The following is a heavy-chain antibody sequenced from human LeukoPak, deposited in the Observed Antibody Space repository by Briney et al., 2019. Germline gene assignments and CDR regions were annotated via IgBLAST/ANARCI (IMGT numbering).Heavy chain of an antibody. D-gene: IGHD3-16*01. CDR1: GLTFSGYG. J-gene: IGHJ4*02. CDR3: ARGLYTNGWYYFDY. Sequence: PGGSLRLSCAASGLTFSGYGIHWVRQAPGKGLEWVAFLSYDGTNKFYADSVKGRFTISGDNSKNTLYLQMNTLRAEDTAVYDCARGLYTNGWYYFDYWGQGTLVTVSS. V-gene: IGHV3-33*01. CDR2: LSYDGTNK.